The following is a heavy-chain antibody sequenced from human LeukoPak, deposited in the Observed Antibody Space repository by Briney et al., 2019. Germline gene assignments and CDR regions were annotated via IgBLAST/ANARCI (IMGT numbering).Heavy chain of an antibody. CDR1: GGSISSSSYY. D-gene: IGHD3-3*01. J-gene: IGHJ4*02. CDR2: IYYSGST. V-gene: IGHV4-39*07. Sequence: SETLSLTCTVSGGSISSSSYYWGWIRQPPGKGLEWSGSIYYSGSTYYNPSLKSRVTISVDTSKNQFSLKLSSVTAADTAVYYCAREPSYYDFWSGGYFDYWGQGTLVTVSS. CDR3: AREPSYYDFWSGGYFDY.